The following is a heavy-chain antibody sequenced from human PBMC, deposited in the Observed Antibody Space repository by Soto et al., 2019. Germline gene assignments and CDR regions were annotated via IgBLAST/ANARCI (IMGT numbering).Heavy chain of an antibody. CDR3: ARARAVDTSLVTISYFDY. V-gene: IGHV1-69*06. J-gene: IGHJ4*02. CDR1: GGTFSSYA. D-gene: IGHD5-18*01. CDR2: IIPIFGTA. Sequence: QVQLVQSGAEVKKPGSSVKVSCKASGGTFSSYAISWVRQAPGQGLEWMGGIIPIFGTANYAQKFQGRVTITADKSTSTAYMELSSLRSEDTAVYYCARARAVDTSLVTISYFDYWGQGTLVTVSS.